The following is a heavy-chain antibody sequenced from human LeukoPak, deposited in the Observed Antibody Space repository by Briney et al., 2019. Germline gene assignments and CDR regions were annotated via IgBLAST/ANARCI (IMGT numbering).Heavy chain of an antibody. CDR2: IKSDGSGT. Sequence: GGSLRLSCAASGFTFSTTWMRWVRQAPGKGLVWVSRIKSDGSGTIYADSVKGRFTISRDNSKNTLYLQMNSLRAEDTAVYYCAKGIQQLDVYYWGQGTLVTVSS. J-gene: IGHJ4*02. CDR1: GFTFSTTW. D-gene: IGHD5-18*01. V-gene: IGHV3-74*01. CDR3: AKGIQQLDVYY.